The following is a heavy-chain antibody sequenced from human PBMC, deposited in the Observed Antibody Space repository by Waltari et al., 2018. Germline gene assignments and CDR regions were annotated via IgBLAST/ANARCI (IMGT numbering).Heavy chain of an antibody. V-gene: IGHV3-23*04. Sequence: EVQLVESGGGLVQPGGSLRLSCAASGFTFRSSAMSWVRQAQGKGLEWVSAISGSGGSTYYADSVKGRFTISRDNSKNTLNLQMNSLRAEDTAVYYCAKGLHDYDILTGYHYWGQGTLVTVSS. D-gene: IGHD3-9*01. CDR2: ISGSGGST. CDR3: AKGLHDYDILTGYHY. CDR1: GFTFRSSA. J-gene: IGHJ4*02.